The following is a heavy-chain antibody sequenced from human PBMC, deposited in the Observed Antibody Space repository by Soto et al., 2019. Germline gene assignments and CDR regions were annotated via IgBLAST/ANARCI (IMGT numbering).Heavy chain of an antibody. Sequence: EVQLVESGGGLVQPGGSLRLSCAASGFTFSSYYMSWVRQAPGKGLEWVANIKQDGGEEYYVDSVKGRLTISRDNAKNALYLQMNSLRAEDTAVYYCARGRRYCSGGSCTGVYYFDYWGQGTLVTVSS. CDR3: ARGRRYCSGGSCTGVYYFDY. J-gene: IGHJ4*02. V-gene: IGHV3-7*01. CDR2: IKQDGGEE. D-gene: IGHD2-15*01. CDR1: GFTFSSYY.